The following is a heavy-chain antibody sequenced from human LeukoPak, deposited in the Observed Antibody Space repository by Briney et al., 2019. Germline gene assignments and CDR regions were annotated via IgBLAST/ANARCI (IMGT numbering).Heavy chain of an antibody. Sequence: GESLKISCKGSGYSFTSYWIGWVRQMPGKGLEWMGIIYPGDSDTRYSPSFQGQVTISADKSISTAYLQWSSLKASDTAMYYCARLGTYCGGDCYSYGMDVWGQGTTVTVSS. J-gene: IGHJ6*02. V-gene: IGHV5-51*01. D-gene: IGHD2-21*02. CDR2: IYPGDSDT. CDR1: GYSFTSYW. CDR3: ARLGTYCGGDCYSYGMDV.